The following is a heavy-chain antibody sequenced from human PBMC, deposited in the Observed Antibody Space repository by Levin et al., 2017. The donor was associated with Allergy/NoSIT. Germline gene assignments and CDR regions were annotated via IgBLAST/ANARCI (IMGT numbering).Heavy chain of an antibody. Sequence: GGSLRLSCTASGFSSGGYMMSWVRQAPGKGLESVAYIRSKAYGGTTEYAASVKGRFTISIDESKTIAYLQMNGLKTEDTAMYYCTRDGTGCSRGSCYAYWCQGTLVTVSS. D-gene: IGHD2-15*01. CDR1: GFSSGGYM. CDR3: TRDGTGCSRGSCYAY. CDR2: IRSKAYGGTT. V-gene: IGHV3-49*04. J-gene: IGHJ4*02.